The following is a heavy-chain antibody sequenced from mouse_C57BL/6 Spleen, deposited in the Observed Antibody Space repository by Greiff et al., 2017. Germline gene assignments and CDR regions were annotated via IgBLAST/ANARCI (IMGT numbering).Heavy chain of an antibody. Sequence: VQLQQPGAELVKPGASVKLSCKASGYTFTSYWMQWVKQRPGQGLEWIGEIDPSDSYTNYNQKFKGKATLTVDTSSSTAYMQLSSLTSEDSAVYYCARELPHYYAMDYWGQGTSVTVSS. CDR2: IDPSDSYT. J-gene: IGHJ4*01. CDR3: ARELPHYYAMDY. D-gene: IGHD1-1*01. V-gene: IGHV1-50*01. CDR1: GYTFTSYW.